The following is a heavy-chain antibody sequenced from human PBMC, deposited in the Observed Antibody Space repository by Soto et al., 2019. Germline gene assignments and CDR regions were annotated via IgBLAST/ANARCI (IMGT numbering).Heavy chain of an antibody. CDR2: ISPFNGST. V-gene: IGHV1-18*01. Sequence: GASVKVSCKSSGYPFTHYGITWIRQAPGQGLEWMGWISPFNGSTNYAQKLQGRVTMTTDTSTSTAYMELSRLTSDDTAVYYCARERMTYYDFWSGYSPAEYYYYGMDVWGQGTTVTVSS. CDR1: GYPFTHYG. D-gene: IGHD3-3*01. CDR3: ARERMTYYDFWSGYSPAEYYYYGMDV. J-gene: IGHJ6*02.